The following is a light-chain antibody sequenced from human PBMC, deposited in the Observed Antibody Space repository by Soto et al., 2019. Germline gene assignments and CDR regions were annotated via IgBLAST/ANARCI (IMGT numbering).Light chain of an antibody. CDR2: EVS. J-gene: IGLJ1*01. CDR1: SSDVGGYNY. Sequence: QSALTQPASVSGSPGQSITISCTGTSSDVGGYNYVSWYQQQSGKAPKLMIHEVSNRPSGVSNRFSGSKSGNTASLTISGLQAEDEADYSCCSFAGSYSYVFGTGTKVTVL. V-gene: IGLV2-14*01. CDR3: CSFAGSYSYV.